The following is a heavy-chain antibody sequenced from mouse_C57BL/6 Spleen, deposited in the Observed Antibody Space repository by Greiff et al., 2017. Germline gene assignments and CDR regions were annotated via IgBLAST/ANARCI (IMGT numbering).Heavy chain of an antibody. CDR3: ARGDGYYSYFDY. J-gene: IGHJ2*01. V-gene: IGHV1-64*01. CDR2: IHPNSGST. D-gene: IGHD2-3*01. CDR1: GYTFTSYW. Sequence: VQLQQPGAELVKPGASVKLSCKASGYTFTSYWMHWVKQRPGQGLEWIGMIHPNSGSTNYNEKFKSKATLTVDKSSSTAYMQLSSLTSEDSAVYYCARGDGYYSYFDYWGQGTTLTVSS.